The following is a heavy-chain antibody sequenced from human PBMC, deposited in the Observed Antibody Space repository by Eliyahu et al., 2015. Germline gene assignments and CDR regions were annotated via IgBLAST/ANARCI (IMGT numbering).Heavy chain of an antibody. CDR1: GFTFTTSA. D-gene: IGHD6-19*01. CDR3: ATGHSAGWYVNYFDS. J-gene: IGHJ4*02. Sequence: QMLLVQSGPEVKEPGTSVRLSCKASGFTFTTSAVHWVRQARGQPLESIGWIVVGNGNRLYAQKFQQRVTIIRDMSTSTAYMELDSLTSDDTAMYYCATGHSAGWYVNYFDSWGQGTLVTVSS. V-gene: IGHV1-58*01. CDR2: IVVGNGNR.